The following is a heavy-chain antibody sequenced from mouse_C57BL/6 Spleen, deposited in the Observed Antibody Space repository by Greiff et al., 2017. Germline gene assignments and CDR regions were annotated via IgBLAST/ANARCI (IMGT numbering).Heavy chain of an antibody. D-gene: IGHD1-1*01. V-gene: IGHV7-3*01. CDR2: IRNKANGYTT. CDR3: ASPYYGSSSWYFDV. J-gene: IGHJ1*03. Sequence: EVKLMESGGGLVQPGGSLSLSCAASGFTFTDYYMSWVRQPPGKALEWLGFIRNKANGYTTEYSASVKGRFTISRDNSQSILYLQMNALRAEDSATYYCASPYYGSSSWYFDVWGTGTTVTVSS. CDR1: GFTFTDYY.